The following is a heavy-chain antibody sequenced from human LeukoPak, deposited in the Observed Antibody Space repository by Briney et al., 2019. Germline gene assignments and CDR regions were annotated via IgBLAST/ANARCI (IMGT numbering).Heavy chain of an antibody. CDR3: ARVGGGEAIAAAEGSYYYYYYMDV. CDR1: GGSISSSSYY. J-gene: IGHJ6*03. CDR2: IYYSGST. V-gene: IGHV4-39*07. D-gene: IGHD6-13*01. Sequence: PSETLSLTCTVSGGSISSSSYYWGWIRQPPGKGLEWIGSIYYSGSTYYNPSLKSRVTISVDTSKNQFSLKLSSVTAADTAVYYCARVGGGEAIAAAEGSYYYYYYMDVWGKGTTVTVSS.